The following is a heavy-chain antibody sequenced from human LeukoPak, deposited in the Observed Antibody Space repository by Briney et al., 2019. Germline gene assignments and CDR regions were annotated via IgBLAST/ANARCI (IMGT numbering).Heavy chain of an antibody. Sequence: SETLSLTCTVSGGSNSSYYWSWIRQPPGKGLEWIGYIYYSGSTNYNPSLKSRVTISVDTSKNQFSLKLSSVTAADTAVYYCARDYLPQTGWFDPWGQGTLVTVSS. CDR3: ARDYLPQTGWFDP. D-gene: IGHD1-14*01. CDR2: IYYSGST. CDR1: GGSNSSYY. V-gene: IGHV4-59*01. J-gene: IGHJ5*02.